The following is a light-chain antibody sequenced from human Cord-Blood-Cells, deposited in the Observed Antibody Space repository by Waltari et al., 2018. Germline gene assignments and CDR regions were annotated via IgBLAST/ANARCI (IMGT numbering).Light chain of an antibody. Sequence: EIVLTQSPGTLSLSTGERATLSCRASQSVSSSYLAWYQQKPGQAPRLLIYGASSRATGIPDRFSGRWSGTDFTLTISRLEPEDFAVYYCQQYGSSPFTFGPGTKVDIK. CDR2: GAS. J-gene: IGKJ3*01. CDR3: QQYGSSPFT. V-gene: IGKV3-20*01. CDR1: QSVSSSY.